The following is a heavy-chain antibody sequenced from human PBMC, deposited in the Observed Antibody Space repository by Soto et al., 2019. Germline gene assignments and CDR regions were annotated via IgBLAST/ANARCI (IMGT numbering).Heavy chain of an antibody. J-gene: IGHJ5*02. V-gene: IGHV3-15*01. D-gene: IGHD3-10*01. CDR1: GFTFINAW. CDR2: IRGRAHGGTT. CDR3: VTHLNYYYSVRRSA. Sequence: EVQLVESGGGLVKPGESLRLSCAASGFTFINAWLSWVRQAPGKRLEWVGRIRGRAHGGTTYYAAPVNGRFTVSRDDSQNMVFLQMNSLRTEYTALEYCVTHLNYYYSVRRSAWGQGTLVTVSS.